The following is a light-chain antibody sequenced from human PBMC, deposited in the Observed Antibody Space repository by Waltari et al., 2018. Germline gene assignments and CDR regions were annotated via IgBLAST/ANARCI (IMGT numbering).Light chain of an antibody. CDR3: ASYTSANTVL. J-gene: IGLJ2*01. CDR2: DVS. V-gene: IGLV2-14*03. Sequence: QSGLTQPASVSGSPGQSITISCTGTRSDIGYYNFVSWYQQHPGKAPKLVIFDVSRWPSGVSQRFSGSKSGNTASPTISGLQAEDDAAYYCASYTSANTVLFGGGTKVTVL. CDR1: RSDIGYYNF.